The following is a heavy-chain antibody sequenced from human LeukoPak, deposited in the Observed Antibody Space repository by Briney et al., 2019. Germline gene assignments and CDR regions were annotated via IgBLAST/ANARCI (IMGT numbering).Heavy chain of an antibody. V-gene: IGHV3-23*01. D-gene: IGHD6-6*01. Sequence: GGSLRLSCAASGFTFSNYAMNWVRQAPGKGLEWVSAISAGGDTTYSADSVRGRFTISRDNSKNTVYLQMNSLRAEDTALYYCAGISYSGTWPVGYWGQGTLVTVTA. J-gene: IGHJ4*02. CDR2: ISAGGDTT. CDR1: GFTFSNYA. CDR3: AGISYSGTWPVGY.